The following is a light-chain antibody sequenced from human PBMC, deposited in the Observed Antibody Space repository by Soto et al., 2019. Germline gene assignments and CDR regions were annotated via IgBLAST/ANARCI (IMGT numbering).Light chain of an antibody. CDR2: KVS. V-gene: IGKV2-30*01. Sequence: DVVMTQSPLSLPVTLGQPASISCRSSQSLGYTDGYNYLSWFQQRPGQSPRRLIYKVSNRDYGVPDRFSGSGSGTDFTLKISRVEAEDVVIYYCMQRAHWPLTFGGGTKVEIK. CDR3: MQRAHWPLT. J-gene: IGKJ4*01. CDR1: QSLGYTDGYNY.